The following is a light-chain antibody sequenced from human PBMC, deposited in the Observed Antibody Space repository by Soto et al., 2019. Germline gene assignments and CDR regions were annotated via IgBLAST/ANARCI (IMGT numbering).Light chain of an antibody. Sequence: EIVLTQSPATLSLSPGERATLSCRASQSVSSYLAWYQQKPGQAPRLLIYDASNRATGIPARFSGSGSGTDFTLTISSLEPEGFALYYCQQRSNWPPITFGQGTRLEIK. CDR3: QQRSNWPPIT. V-gene: IGKV3-11*01. J-gene: IGKJ5*01. CDR1: QSVSSY. CDR2: DAS.